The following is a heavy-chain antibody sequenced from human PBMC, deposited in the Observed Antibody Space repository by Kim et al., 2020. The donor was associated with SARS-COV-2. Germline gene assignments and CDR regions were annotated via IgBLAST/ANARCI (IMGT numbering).Heavy chain of an antibody. J-gene: IGHJ4*02. D-gene: IGHD1-26*01. V-gene: IGHV3-30*04. CDR1: GFTFSSYA. CDR2: ISYGGSNK. Sequence: GGSLRLSCAASGFTFSSYAMNWVRQAPGKGLEWVAVISYGGSNKYYADSVKGRFTISRDNSKNTLYLQMNSLRAEDTADYYCARGRGGGYSSVVYWGQGTLVTVSS. CDR3: ARGRGGGYSSVVY.